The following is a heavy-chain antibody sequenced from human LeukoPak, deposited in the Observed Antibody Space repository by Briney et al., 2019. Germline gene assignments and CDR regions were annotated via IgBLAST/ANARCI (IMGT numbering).Heavy chain of an antibody. CDR2: INPNSGGT. D-gene: IGHD3-3*01. J-gene: IGHJ3*02. Sequence: GASVKVSCKASGYTFTGYYMHWVRQAPGQGLEWMGWINPNSGGTNYAQKFQGRVTMTRDTSISTAYMKLSRLRSDDTAVYYCARSDPYDFWSGYAAFDIWGQGTMVTVSS. CDR1: GYTFTGYY. CDR3: ARSDPYDFWSGYAAFDI. V-gene: IGHV1-2*02.